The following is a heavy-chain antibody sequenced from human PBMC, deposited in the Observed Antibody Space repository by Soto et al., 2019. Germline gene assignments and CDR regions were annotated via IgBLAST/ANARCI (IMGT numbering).Heavy chain of an antibody. J-gene: IGHJ4*02. CDR1: GFTFSRYS. Sequence: GGCLSIYCAASGFTFSRYSMSWVRQAPGRGLEWVSSISSSSSYIYYADSAKGRFTTSRDNAKNSLYLQMNSLRAEDTAVYYCARDTTTDSSGYYYSPYYFDYWGQGTLVTVSS. D-gene: IGHD3-22*01. CDR3: ARDTTTDSSGYYYSPYYFDY. CDR2: ISSSSSYI. V-gene: IGHV3-21*01.